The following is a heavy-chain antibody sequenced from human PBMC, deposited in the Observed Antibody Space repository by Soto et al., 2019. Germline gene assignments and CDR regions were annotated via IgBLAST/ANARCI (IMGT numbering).Heavy chain of an antibody. CDR2: IYYSGST. J-gene: IGHJ3*02. D-gene: IGHD3-22*01. CDR1: GGSISAYY. V-gene: IGHV4-59*01. CDR3: ARGLISGYYLYDAFDI. Sequence: SETLSLTCTVSGGSISAYYWSWIRQPPGKGLEWIGYIYYSGSTNYNPSLKSRVTISVDTSKNQFSLKLSSVTAADTAVYYCARGLISGYYLYDAFDIWGQGKMVTVS.